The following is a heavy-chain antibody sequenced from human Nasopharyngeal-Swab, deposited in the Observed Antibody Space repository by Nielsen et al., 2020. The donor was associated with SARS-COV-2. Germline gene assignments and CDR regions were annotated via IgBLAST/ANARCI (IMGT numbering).Heavy chain of an antibody. D-gene: IGHD3-22*01. CDR2: INTYTGNT. CDR3: ARTFVDQYDRGGKLISAYHY. Sequence: WVRQAPGQGLEWVGWINTYTGNTNYAQKLQGRVTMTADTSTSTAYMEVRGLRADDTAVYYCARTFVDQYDRGGKLISAYHYWGQGTLVTVSS. J-gene: IGHJ4*02. V-gene: IGHV1-18*01.